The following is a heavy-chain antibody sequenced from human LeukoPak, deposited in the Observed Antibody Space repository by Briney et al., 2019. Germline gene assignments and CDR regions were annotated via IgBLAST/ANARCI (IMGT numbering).Heavy chain of an antibody. V-gene: IGHV3-21*04. Sequence: GGSLRLSCAASGFTFSSYSMNWVRQAPGKGLEWVSSISSSSSYIYYADSVKGRFTISRDNAKNSLYLQMNSLRAEDTAVYYCAKASITGTTYLLNWGQGTLVTVSS. CDR1: GFTFSSYS. CDR3: AKASITGTTYLLN. CDR2: ISSSSSYI. J-gene: IGHJ4*02. D-gene: IGHD1-7*01.